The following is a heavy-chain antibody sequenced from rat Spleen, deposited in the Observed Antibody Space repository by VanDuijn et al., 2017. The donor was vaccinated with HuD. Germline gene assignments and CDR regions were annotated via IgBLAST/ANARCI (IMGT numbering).Heavy chain of an antibody. Sequence: EVQLVESGGGLVQPGRSLKLSCVASGLTFNTYWMSWIRQAPKKGLEWVASISYEGSSTYYGDSVKGRFTISRDNAKSTLYLQMNSLRSEDTATYYCARQKFIPMMVVITSDWYFDFWGPGTMVTVSS. V-gene: IGHV5-22*01. J-gene: IGHJ1*01. CDR2: ISYEGSST. D-gene: IGHD1-12*02. CDR3: ARQKFIPMMVVITSDWYFDF. CDR1: GLTFNTYW.